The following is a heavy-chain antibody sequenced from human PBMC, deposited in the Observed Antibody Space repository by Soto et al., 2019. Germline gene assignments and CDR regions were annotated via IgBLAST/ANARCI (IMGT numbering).Heavy chain of an antibody. CDR2: IYSGGST. Sequence: GGSLRLSCAASGFTVGSNYMSWVRQAPGKGLEWVSVIYSGGSTYYADSVKGRFTISRDNSKNTLYLQMNSLRAEDTAVYYCARDRGGHYYYYYGMDVWGQGTTVTVSS. V-gene: IGHV3-53*01. CDR3: ARDRGGHYYYYYGMDV. CDR1: GFTVGSNY. J-gene: IGHJ6*02. D-gene: IGHD3-16*01.